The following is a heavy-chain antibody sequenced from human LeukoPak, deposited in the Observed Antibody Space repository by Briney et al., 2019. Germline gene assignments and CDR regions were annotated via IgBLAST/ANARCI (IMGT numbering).Heavy chain of an antibody. CDR1: GGSFSGYY. CDR2: INHSGST. J-gene: IGHJ3*02. CDR3: ARGGGYSYGYAFDI. Sequence: SETLSLTCAVYGGSFSGYYWSWIRQPPGKGLEWIGEINHSGSTNYNPSLKSRVTKSVDTSKNQFSLKLSSVTAADTAVFYCARGGGYSYGYAFDIWGQGTMVTVS. V-gene: IGHV4-34*01. D-gene: IGHD5-18*01.